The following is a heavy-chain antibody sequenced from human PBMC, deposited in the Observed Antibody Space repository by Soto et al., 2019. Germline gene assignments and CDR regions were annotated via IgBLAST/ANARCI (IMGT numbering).Heavy chain of an antibody. CDR1: GDSVSSSSVT. J-gene: IGHJ5*01. V-gene: IGHV6-1*01. Sequence: SQTLPLTYDISGDSVSSSSVTWNWIRQSPSRGLEWLGRTYYRSKWYNDYAESVKSRITINPDTSKNQFSLHLNSVTPEDTAVYYCVRLIGNSWLDFWGQGTLVTVS. CDR3: VRLIGNSWLDF. D-gene: IGHD1-26*01. CDR2: TYYRSKWYN.